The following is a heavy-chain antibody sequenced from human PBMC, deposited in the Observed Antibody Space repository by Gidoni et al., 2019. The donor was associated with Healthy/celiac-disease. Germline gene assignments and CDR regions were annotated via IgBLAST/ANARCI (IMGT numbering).Heavy chain of an antibody. J-gene: IGHJ4*02. CDR3: AKESAYGDSLTE. Sequence: VQLVESGGGLLQHGGSLRLSFAASWSTFSSYAMSWVRQAPGKGLEWVSAISGSGGSTYYADSVKGRFTISRDNSKNTLYLQMNSLRAEDTAVYYCAKESAYGDSLTEWGQGTLVTVSS. D-gene: IGHD4-17*01. CDR2: ISGSGGST. CDR1: WSTFSSYA. V-gene: IGHV3-23*04.